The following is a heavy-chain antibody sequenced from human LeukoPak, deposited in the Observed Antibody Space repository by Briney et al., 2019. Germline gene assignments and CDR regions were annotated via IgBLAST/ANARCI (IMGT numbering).Heavy chain of an antibody. CDR1: GFTIKPCG. CDR2: IWYDGGHE. CDR3: LGARPTIDY. V-gene: IGHV3-33*01. J-gene: IGHJ4*02. Sequence: GGSLRLSCEASGFTIKPCGIHWVRQAPGKGLEWAAHIWYDGGHESYGDFVKGRFSVSRDNSKNTLYLQMNSLRAEDTAVYYCLGARPTIDYWGQGTLVTVSS.